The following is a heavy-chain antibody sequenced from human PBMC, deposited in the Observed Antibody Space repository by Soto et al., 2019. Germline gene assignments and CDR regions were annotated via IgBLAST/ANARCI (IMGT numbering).Heavy chain of an antibody. Sequence: SETLSLTCTVSGGSISSSSYYWGWIRQPPGKGLEWIGSMYYSGTTYYNPSLKSRVTVSVDTSKNQFSLKLSSVTAADTAVYYCARHMVISNWFDPWGQGTLVTVSS. CDR2: MYYSGTT. CDR3: ARHMVISNWFDP. D-gene: IGHD2-21*01. CDR1: GGSISSSSYY. J-gene: IGHJ5*02. V-gene: IGHV4-39*01.